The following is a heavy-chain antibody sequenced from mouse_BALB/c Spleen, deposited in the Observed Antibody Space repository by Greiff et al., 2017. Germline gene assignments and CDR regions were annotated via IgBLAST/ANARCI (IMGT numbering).Heavy chain of an antibody. Sequence: EVKLVESGGDLVKPGGSLKLSCAASGFTFSSYGMSWVRQTPDKRLEWVATISSGGSYTYYPDSVKGRFTISRDNAKTTLYLQMSSLKSEDTAMYYCARHPLTGTGAMDYWGQGTSVTVSS. V-gene: IGHV5-6*01. CDR3: ARHPLTGTGAMDY. CDR2: ISSGGSYT. J-gene: IGHJ4*01. CDR1: GFTFSSYG. D-gene: IGHD4-1*01.